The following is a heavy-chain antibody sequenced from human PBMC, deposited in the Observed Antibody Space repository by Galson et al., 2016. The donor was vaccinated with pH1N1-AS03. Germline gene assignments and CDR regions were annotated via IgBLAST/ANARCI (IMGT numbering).Heavy chain of an antibody. Sequence: SLRLSCAASGCIFSNDAMPCVRQAPRTARQWVATISGFGESTKNADSVKRRFTISRDNSKNTVNLHMNSLRVEDTAVDYCATRGDTLGFFESWGQGTLVTVSS. J-gene: IGHJ4*02. CDR3: ATRGDTLGFFES. D-gene: IGHD3-16*01. CDR2: ISGFGEST. CDR1: GCIFSNDA. V-gene: IGHV3-23*01.